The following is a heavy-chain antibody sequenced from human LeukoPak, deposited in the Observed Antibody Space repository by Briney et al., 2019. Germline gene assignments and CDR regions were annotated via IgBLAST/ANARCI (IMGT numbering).Heavy chain of an antibody. V-gene: IGHV1-8*01. CDR3: ARDTGYCSSTSCYRDDY. CDR1: GYTFTSYD. D-gene: IGHD2-2*02. J-gene: IGHJ4*02. CDR2: MNPNSGNT. Sequence: ASVTVSCKASGYTFTSYDINWVRQATGQGLEWMGWMNPNSGNTGYAQKFQGRVTMTRNTSISTAYMELSSLRSEDTAVYYCARDTGYCSSTSCYRDDYWGQGTLGTVSS.